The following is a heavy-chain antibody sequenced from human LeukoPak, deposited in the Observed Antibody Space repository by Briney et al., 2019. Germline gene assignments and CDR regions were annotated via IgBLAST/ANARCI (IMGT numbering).Heavy chain of an antibody. V-gene: IGHV1-69*02. D-gene: IGHD6-19*01. CDR1: GGTFSSYT. CDR3: ASTGLGMAVASTGGFDY. CDR2: IIPILGIA. Sequence: ASVKVSCKASGGTFSSYTISWVRQAPGQGLEWMGRIIPILGIANYAQKFQGRVTITADKSTSTAYMELSSLRSEDTAVYYCASTGLGMAVASTGGFDYWGQGTLVTVSS. J-gene: IGHJ4*02.